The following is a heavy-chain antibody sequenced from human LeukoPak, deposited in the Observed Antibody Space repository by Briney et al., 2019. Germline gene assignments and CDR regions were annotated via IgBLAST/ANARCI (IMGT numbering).Heavy chain of an antibody. CDR2: ISSSSSYI. CDR3: ARVWGSYPFDY. CDR1: GFTFSSYS. Sequence: GGSLRLSCAASGFTFSSYSMNWVRQAPGKGLEWVSSISSSSSYIYYADSVKGRFTISRDNAKNSLYLQMNSLRAEDTAVYYCARVWGSYPFDYWGQGTLVTVSS. J-gene: IGHJ4*02. D-gene: IGHD1-26*01. V-gene: IGHV3-21*01.